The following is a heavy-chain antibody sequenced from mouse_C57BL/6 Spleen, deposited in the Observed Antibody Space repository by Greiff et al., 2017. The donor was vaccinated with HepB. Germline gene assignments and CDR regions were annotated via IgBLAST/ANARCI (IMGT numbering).Heavy chain of an antibody. Sequence: QVQLQQPGAELVKPGASVKLSCKASGYTFTSYWMQWVKQRPGQGLEWIGEIDPSDSYTNYNQKFKGKATLIVDTSSSTAYMQLSSLTSEDSAVYYCARRDSNYEWFAYWGQGTLVTVSA. J-gene: IGHJ3*01. V-gene: IGHV1-50*01. D-gene: IGHD2-5*01. CDR3: ARRDSNYEWFAY. CDR2: IDPSDSYT. CDR1: GYTFTSYW.